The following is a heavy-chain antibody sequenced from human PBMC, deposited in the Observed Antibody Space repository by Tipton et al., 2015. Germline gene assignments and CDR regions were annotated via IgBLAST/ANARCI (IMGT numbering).Heavy chain of an antibody. J-gene: IGHJ5*02. D-gene: IGHD3-3*01. CDR2: IYYSGTT. Sequence: TLSLTCTVSGGSISSSSYYWGWIRQPPGKGLEWIGNIYYSGTTYYNPSLKSRVTISVDTAKNQFSLMLRSVTAADTAVYYCARATIFGFDPWGQGTLATDSS. CDR1: GGSISSSSYY. V-gene: IGHV4-39*01. CDR3: ARATIFGFDP.